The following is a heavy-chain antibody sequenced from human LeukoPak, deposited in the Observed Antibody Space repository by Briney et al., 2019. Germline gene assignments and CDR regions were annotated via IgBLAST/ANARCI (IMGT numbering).Heavy chain of an antibody. J-gene: IGHJ5*02. D-gene: IGHD3-22*01. V-gene: IGHV4-59*08. CDR2: IYYSGST. CDR1: GGSISTCY. Sequence: SETLSLTCTVSGGSISTCYWSWIRQPPGKGLEWIGYIYYSGSTNYNPSLKSRVTTSVDTSKNQFSLKLSSVTAADTAVYYCARTDSSGYYYWFDPWGQGTLVTVSS. CDR3: ARTDSSGYYYWFDP.